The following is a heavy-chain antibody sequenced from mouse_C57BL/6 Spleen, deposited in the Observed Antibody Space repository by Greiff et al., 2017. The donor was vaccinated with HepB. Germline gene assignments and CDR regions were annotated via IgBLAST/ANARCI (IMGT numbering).Heavy chain of an antibody. J-gene: IGHJ3*01. CDR3: TPYDYEAWFAY. Sequence: EVKLQESGAELVRPGASVKLSCTASGFNVKDYYMHWVKQRPEQGLEWIGRIDPEDGDTEYAPKFQGKATMTADTSSNTAYLQLSSLTSEDTAVYYCTPYDYEAWFAYWGQGTLVTVSA. CDR2: IDPEDGDT. CDR1: GFNVKDYY. D-gene: IGHD2-4*01. V-gene: IGHV14-1*01.